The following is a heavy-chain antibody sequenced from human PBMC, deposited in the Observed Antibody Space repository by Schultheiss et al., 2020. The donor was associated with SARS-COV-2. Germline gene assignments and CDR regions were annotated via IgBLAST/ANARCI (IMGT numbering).Heavy chain of an antibody. V-gene: IGHV3-30*18. D-gene: IGHD3-10*01. CDR1: GFTFSSYA. Sequence: GGSLRLSCAASGFTFSSYAMSWVRQAPGKGLEWVAVISYDGSNKYYADSVKGRFTISRDNSKNTLYLQMNSLRAEDTAVYYCAKEFAVGINFFSFFDYWGQGTLVTVSS. CDR3: AKEFAVGINFFSFFDY. CDR2: ISYDGSNK. J-gene: IGHJ4*02.